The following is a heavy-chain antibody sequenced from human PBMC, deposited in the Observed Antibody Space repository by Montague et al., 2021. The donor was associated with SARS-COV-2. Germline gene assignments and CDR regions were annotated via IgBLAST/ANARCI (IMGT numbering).Heavy chain of an antibody. J-gene: IGHJ6*02. CDR3: ARASSGWYGYYYGMDV. CDR2: INWNGGST. Sequence: SLRLSCAASGFTFDDYGMSWVRQAPGKGLEWVSGINWNGGSTGYADSVKGRFTISRDNAKNSLYLQMNSLRAEDTALYHYARASSGWYGYYYGMDVWGQGTTVTVSS. CDR1: GFTFDDYG. D-gene: IGHD6-19*01. V-gene: IGHV3-20*01.